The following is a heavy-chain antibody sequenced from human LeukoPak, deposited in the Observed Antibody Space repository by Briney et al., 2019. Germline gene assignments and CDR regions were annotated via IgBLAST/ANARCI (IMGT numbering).Heavy chain of an antibody. V-gene: IGHV1-2*02. J-gene: IGHJ4*02. CDR1: GYTFTGYY. CDR2: INPNSGGT. Sequence: ASVKVSCKASGYTFTGYYMHWVRQAPGQGLEWMGWINPNSGGTNYAQKFQGRVTMTRDTSISTAYMELSRLRSDDTAVYYCARVPGYSNYDFDYWGQGTLVTVSS. D-gene: IGHD4-11*01. CDR3: ARVPGYSNYDFDY.